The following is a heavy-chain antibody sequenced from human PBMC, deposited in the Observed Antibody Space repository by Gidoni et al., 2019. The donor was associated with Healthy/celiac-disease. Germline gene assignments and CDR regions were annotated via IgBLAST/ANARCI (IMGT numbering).Heavy chain of an antibody. Sequence: QITLKESGPTLVKPTQTRTLTCTFSGFSLSTSGVGVGWIRQPPGKALEWLALSYWDDDKRYSPSLKSRLTITKDTSKNQVVLTMTNMDPVDTATYYCAHSHHYSSSCHFSYWGQGTLVTVSS. CDR3: AHSHHYSSSCHFSY. D-gene: IGHD6-13*01. J-gene: IGHJ4*02. CDR2: SYWDDDK. CDR1: GFSLSTSGVG. V-gene: IGHV2-5*02.